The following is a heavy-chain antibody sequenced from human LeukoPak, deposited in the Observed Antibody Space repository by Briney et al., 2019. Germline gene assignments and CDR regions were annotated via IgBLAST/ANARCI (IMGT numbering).Heavy chain of an antibody. V-gene: IGHV3-74*01. CDR2: ISRDGSST. CDR3: AKDRSSTWSFDF. D-gene: IGHD6-13*01. Sequence: GGSLRLSCAASGISFSSHWMHWVRQAPGKGLVWVAHISRDGSSTTYADSVKGRFTISRDNAKNTLYLQMNSLRPEDTAVYYCAKDRSSTWSFDFWGQGTLVTVSS. CDR1: GISFSSHW. J-gene: IGHJ4*02.